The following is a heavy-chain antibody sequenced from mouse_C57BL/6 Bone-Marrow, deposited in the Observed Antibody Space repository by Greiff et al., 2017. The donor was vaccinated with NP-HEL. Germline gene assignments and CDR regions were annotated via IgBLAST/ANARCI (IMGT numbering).Heavy chain of an antibody. D-gene: IGHD1-1*01. CDR1: GYTFTEYT. Sequence: VKLMESGAELVKPGASVKLSCKASGYTFTEYTIHWVKHRSGQGLEWIGWFYPGSGSIKYNEKFKDKATLTADKSSSTVYMELSRLTSEDSAVYFCARHEDGHYYGRFDYWGQGTTLTVSS. CDR2: FYPGSGSI. CDR3: ARHEDGHYYGRFDY. V-gene: IGHV1-62-2*01. J-gene: IGHJ2*01.